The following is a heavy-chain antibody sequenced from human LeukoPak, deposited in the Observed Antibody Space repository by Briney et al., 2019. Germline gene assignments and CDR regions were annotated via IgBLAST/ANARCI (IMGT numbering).Heavy chain of an antibody. Sequence: ASVKVSCKASGYTFTSYGISWVRQAPGQGLEWMGWISGYNGHTKYAQKFQGRVTMTTDTSTSTAYMELRSLRSDDTAVYYCARSLYSYGLWSYYYMDVWGKGTTVTVSS. CDR2: ISGYNGHT. V-gene: IGHV1-18*01. CDR1: GYTFTSYG. CDR3: ARSLYSYGLWSYYYMDV. J-gene: IGHJ6*03. D-gene: IGHD5-18*01.